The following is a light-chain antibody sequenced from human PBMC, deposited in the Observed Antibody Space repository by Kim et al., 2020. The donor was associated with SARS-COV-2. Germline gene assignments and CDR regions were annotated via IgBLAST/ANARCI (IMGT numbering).Light chain of an antibody. J-gene: IGKJ2*03. Sequence: VSVGDRVTITCQASQDIGNYLNWYQQKPGTAPQLLIYDASNLETGVPSRFSGGGSGTDFTFTIASLHPEDIATYYCQQYDILPPFRFGQGTKLEIK. CDR2: DAS. V-gene: IGKV1-33*01. CDR3: QQYDILPPFR. CDR1: QDIGNY.